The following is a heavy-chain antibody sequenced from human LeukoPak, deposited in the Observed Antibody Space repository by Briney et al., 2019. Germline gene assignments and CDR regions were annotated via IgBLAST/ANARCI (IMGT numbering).Heavy chain of an antibody. V-gene: IGHV4-4*07. CDR1: GGSISSYY. CDR2: IYTSGST. CDR3: ARESPRKDTIFGVVILNFDY. D-gene: IGHD3-3*01. Sequence: SETLSLTCTVSGGSISSYYWSWIRQPAGKGLEWIGRIYTSGSTNYNPSLKSRVTMSVDMSKNQFSLKLSSVTAADTAVYYCARESPRKDTIFGVVILNFDYWGQGTLVTVSS. J-gene: IGHJ4*02.